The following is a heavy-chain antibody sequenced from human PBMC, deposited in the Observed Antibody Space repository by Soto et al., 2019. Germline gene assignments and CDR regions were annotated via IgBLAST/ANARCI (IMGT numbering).Heavy chain of an antibody. Sequence: QVQLQQWGAGLLKPSETLSLTCVVYGGSFSGYYWSGIRQPPGKGLEWFGEVNHSGGIDYNPSLKSRVTLSVDTSKNPFALKLSSVTAAGTAVYFCSGRNGYYSGIDYGGQGTLVTVSS. CDR3: SGRNGYYSGIDY. CDR1: GGSFSGYY. J-gene: IGHJ4*02. V-gene: IGHV4-34*02. D-gene: IGHD3-22*01. CDR2: VNHSGGI.